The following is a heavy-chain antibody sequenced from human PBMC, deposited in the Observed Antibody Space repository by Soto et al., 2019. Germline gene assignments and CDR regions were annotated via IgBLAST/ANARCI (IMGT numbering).Heavy chain of an antibody. CDR3: AREGYSYGDAFDI. CDR1: GFTFSSYE. J-gene: IGHJ3*02. V-gene: IGHV3-48*03. CDR2: ISSSGSTI. D-gene: IGHD5-18*01. Sequence: PGGSLRLSCAASGFTFSSYEMNWVRQAPGKGLEWVPYISSSGSTIYYADSVKGRFTISRDNAKNSLYLQMNSLRAEDTAVYYCAREGYSYGDAFDIWGQGTMVTVSS.